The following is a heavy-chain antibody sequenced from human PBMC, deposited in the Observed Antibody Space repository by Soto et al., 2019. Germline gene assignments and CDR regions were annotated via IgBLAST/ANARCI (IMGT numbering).Heavy chain of an antibody. CDR3: ERGWEYVGVHSSPMAV. V-gene: IGHV1-8*01. Sequence: ASVKVSCKASGYTFTSYDINWVRQATGQGLEWMGWMNPNSGNTGYAQKFQGRVTMTRNTSISTAYMELSSLRSEDTAVYYCERGWEYVGVHSSPMAVGGKGPTVPVS. D-gene: IGHD3-10*01. CDR1: GYTFTSYD. J-gene: IGHJ6*03. CDR2: MNPNSGNT.